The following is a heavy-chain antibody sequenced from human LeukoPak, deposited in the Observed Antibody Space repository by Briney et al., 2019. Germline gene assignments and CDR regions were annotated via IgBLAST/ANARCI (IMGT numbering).Heavy chain of an antibody. CDR3: ARLRAENYYYGMDV. J-gene: IGHJ6*02. V-gene: IGHV5-51*01. CDR2: IYPGDSDT. D-gene: IGHD1-14*01. Sequence: IYPGDSDTRYSPSFQGQVTISADKSISTAYLQWSSLKASDTAMYYCARLRAENYYYGMDVWGQGTTVTVSS.